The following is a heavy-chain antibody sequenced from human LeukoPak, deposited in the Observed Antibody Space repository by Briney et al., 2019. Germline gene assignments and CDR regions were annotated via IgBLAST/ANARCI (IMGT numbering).Heavy chain of an antibody. CDR2: IYYTGTT. D-gene: IGHD6-19*01. V-gene: IGHV4-39*01. Sequence: KPSETLSLTCTVSGGSISSSTYHWGWVRQPPGKGLDWIGTIYYTGTTYYSPSLQSRVTISLDTPNSQFSLKLSFVTAADTAVYYCGRWHNSAQDFWSQGALVTVSS. CDR1: GGSISSSTYH. CDR3: GRWHNSAQDF. J-gene: IGHJ4*02.